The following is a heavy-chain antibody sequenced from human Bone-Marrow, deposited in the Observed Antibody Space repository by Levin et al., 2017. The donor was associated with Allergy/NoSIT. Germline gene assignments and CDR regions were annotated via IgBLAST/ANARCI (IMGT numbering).Heavy chain of an antibody. Sequence: GGSLRLSCAASGFLVTRNHMSWVRQAPGKGLEWLSVTYSGGATYYRDSMKGRFTISRDNFKNTLYLQMNSLRAEDTAIYFCARDNYDTPGELDFWGQGTLVTVS. CDR3: ARDNYDTPGELDF. CDR1: GFLVTRNH. D-gene: IGHD3-9*01. V-gene: IGHV3-53*01. J-gene: IGHJ4*02. CDR2: TYSGGAT.